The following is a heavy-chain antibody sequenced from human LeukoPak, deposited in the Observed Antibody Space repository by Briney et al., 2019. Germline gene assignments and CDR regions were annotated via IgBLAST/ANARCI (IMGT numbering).Heavy chain of an antibody. CDR1: GFRVSSYW. D-gene: IGHD6-13*01. V-gene: IGHV3-74*01. CDR3: ANAYPAAAGTPFDY. CDR2: IRSDGSII. J-gene: IGHJ4*02. Sequence: GGCLRLACAASGFRVSSYWMDWVRHAPGEGRVWVSRIRSDGSIINYADSVKGRFTVSRDNSRNTLDLQMNSLRAGETAVYSCANAYPAAAGTPFDYWGQGTLVTVSS.